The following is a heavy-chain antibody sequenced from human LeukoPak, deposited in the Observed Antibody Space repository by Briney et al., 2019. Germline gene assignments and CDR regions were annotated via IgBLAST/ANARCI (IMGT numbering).Heavy chain of an antibody. CDR1: GFTFDEYA. CDR3: TKDRYCSSSSCPTDH. J-gene: IGHJ4*02. V-gene: IGHV3-43*02. CDR2: ISGDGSST. Sequence: GGSLRLSCAASGFTFDEYAMHWVRQAPGKGLEWVSLISGDGSSTYYADSVKGRFTISRDNRKNSLYLQMNGLRIEDTALYYCTKDRYCSSSSCPTDHWGQGTLVTVSS. D-gene: IGHD2-2*01.